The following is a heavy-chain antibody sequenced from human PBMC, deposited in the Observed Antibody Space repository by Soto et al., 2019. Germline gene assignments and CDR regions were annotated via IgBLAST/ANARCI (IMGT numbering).Heavy chain of an antibody. CDR2: INPNSGGT. V-gene: IGHV1-2*04. CDR3: ARGGSLWFGELSAYYYGMDV. Sequence: ASVKVSCKASGYTFTGYYMHWVRQAPGQGLEWMGWINPNSGGTNYAQKFQGWVTMTRDTSISTAYMELSRLRSDATAVYYCARGGSLWFGELSAYYYGMDVWGQGTTVTVSS. CDR1: GYTFTGYY. D-gene: IGHD3-10*01. J-gene: IGHJ6*02.